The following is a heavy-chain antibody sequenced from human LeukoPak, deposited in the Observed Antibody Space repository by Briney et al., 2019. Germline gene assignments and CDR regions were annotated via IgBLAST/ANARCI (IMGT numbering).Heavy chain of an antibody. V-gene: IGHV4-59*01. D-gene: IGHD6-13*01. Sequence: SETLSLTCTVSGGSISSYYRSWIRQPPGKGLEWIGYIYYSGSTNYNPSLKSRVTISVDTSKNQFSLKLSSVTAADTAVYYCARGDFSSSWYSDWFDPWGQGTLVTVSS. CDR1: GGSISSYY. J-gene: IGHJ5*02. CDR3: ARGDFSSSWYSDWFDP. CDR2: IYYSGST.